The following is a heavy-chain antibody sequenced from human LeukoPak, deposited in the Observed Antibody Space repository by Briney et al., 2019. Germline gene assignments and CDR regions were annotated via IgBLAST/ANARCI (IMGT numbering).Heavy chain of an antibody. V-gene: IGHV3-7*01. Sequence: GGSLRLSCAASGFTVSTNYMNWVRQAPGKGLEWVANIKQDGSEKYYVDSVKGRFTISRDNAKNSLYLQMNSLRAEDTAVYYCARSLRYFDWLHTSYYFDYWGQGTLVTVSS. CDR2: IKQDGSEK. CDR1: GFTVSTNY. D-gene: IGHD3-9*01. CDR3: ARSLRYFDWLHTSYYFDY. J-gene: IGHJ4*02.